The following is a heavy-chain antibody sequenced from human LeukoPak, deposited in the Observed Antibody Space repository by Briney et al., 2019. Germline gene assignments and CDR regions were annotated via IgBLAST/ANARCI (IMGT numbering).Heavy chain of an antibody. CDR3: ARDGRFPPEVLPRYFDY. Sequence: SETLSLTCSVSGDSISSGSFYWSWIRQPAGRGLEWIGRIYPSGSTNYNPSLKSRVTISVDTSKNQFSLKLSSVTAADTAVYYCARDGRFPPEVLPRYFDYWGQGTLVTVSS. D-gene: IGHD1-26*01. CDR2: IYPSGST. V-gene: IGHV4-61*02. J-gene: IGHJ4*02. CDR1: GDSISSGSFY.